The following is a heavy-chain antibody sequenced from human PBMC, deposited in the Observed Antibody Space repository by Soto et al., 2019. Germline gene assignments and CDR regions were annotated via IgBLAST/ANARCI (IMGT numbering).Heavy chain of an antibody. Sequence: GGSLRLSCAASGFSFSNYVMTWVRQAPGKGLEWVSGISDSGDSTYYADSVKGRFTISRDNSTNTLYLQMNSLRVEDTAVYYCAKGHYDILTGLDYWGQGILVTVSS. CDR1: GFSFSNYV. D-gene: IGHD3-9*01. V-gene: IGHV3-23*01. CDR3: AKGHYDILTGLDY. CDR2: ISDSGDST. J-gene: IGHJ4*02.